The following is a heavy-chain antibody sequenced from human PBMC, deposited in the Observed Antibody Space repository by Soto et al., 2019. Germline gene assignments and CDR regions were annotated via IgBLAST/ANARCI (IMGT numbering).Heavy chain of an antibody. D-gene: IGHD6-19*01. Sequence: QVQLVQSGAEVKKPGASVKVSCKASGYTFTAYSMHWVRQAPGQGLEWMGWFNPNSGDTIYAQSFQGRVTPTRDTSISTAYMELYGLRSDDTAAYYCAREASAVISLDYWGQGTLVTVSS. CDR2: FNPNSGDT. CDR3: AREASAVISLDY. CDR1: GYTFTAYS. J-gene: IGHJ4*02. V-gene: IGHV1-2*02.